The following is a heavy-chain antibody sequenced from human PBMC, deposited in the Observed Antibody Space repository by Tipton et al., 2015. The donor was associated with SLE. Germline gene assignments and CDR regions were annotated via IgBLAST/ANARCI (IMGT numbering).Heavy chain of an antibody. D-gene: IGHD3-3*01. V-gene: IGHV4-34*01. CDR3: ATESGHYDFWSGYYTHYYYMDV. J-gene: IGHJ6*03. CDR1: GGSFSGYY. CDR2: INHSGST. Sequence: LRLSCAVYGGSFSGYYWSWIRQPPGKGLEWIGEINHSGSTNYNPSLKSRVTISVDTSKNQFSLKLSSVTAADTAVYYCATESGHYDFWSGYYTHYYYMDVWGKGTTVTVSS.